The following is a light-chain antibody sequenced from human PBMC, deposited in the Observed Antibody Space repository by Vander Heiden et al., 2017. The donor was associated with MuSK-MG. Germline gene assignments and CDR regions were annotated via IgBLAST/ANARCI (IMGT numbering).Light chain of an antibody. V-gene: IGLV2-14*01. CDR3: SSYTSSSTR. CDR2: DVS. CDR1: SSDVGGYNY. J-gene: IGLJ1*01. Sequence: QSALTQPASVSGSPGQSITISCTGTSSDVGGYNYVSWYQQHPGKAPKLMIYDVSNRPSGVSNRFSGSKSGNTASLTISGLQAEDEADYYCSSYTSSSTRFGTGTKVTGL.